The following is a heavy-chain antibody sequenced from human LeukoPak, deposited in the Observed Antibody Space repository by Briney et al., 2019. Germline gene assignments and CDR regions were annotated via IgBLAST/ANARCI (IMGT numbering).Heavy chain of an antibody. D-gene: IGHD3-3*01. CDR2: TNRDGSST. J-gene: IGHJ4*02. Sequence: GGSLRLSCAASGFTFSNYWMHWVRQAPGKGRVWVSRTNRDGSSTNYADSVKGRFTISRDNAKNTLYLQMNSLRAEDTAVYYCATNSFWSGYYWGQGTLVTVSS. CDR3: ATNSFWSGYY. CDR1: GFTFSNYW. V-gene: IGHV3-74*01.